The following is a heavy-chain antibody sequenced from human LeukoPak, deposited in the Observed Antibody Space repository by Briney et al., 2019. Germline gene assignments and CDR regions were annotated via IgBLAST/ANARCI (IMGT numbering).Heavy chain of an antibody. CDR1: GGSISSGGYY. CDR2: IFYSGST. CDR3: ARAKCGGGCYLSQNWFDP. J-gene: IGHJ5*02. D-gene: IGHD2-21*02. Sequence: NPSETLSLTCTVSGGSISSGGYYWSWIRQHPGKGLEWIGYIFYSGSTYYNPSLKSRLTISVDTSKNQFSLKLSSVTAADTAVYYCARAKCGGGCYLSQNWFDPWGQGTLVTVSS. V-gene: IGHV4-31*03.